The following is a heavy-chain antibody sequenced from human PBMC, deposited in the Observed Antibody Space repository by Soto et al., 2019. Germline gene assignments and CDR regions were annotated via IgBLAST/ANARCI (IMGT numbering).Heavy chain of an antibody. J-gene: IGHJ4*02. CDR3: AKDLGIRFLEWLLELDY. CDR2: ISGSGGST. CDR1: GFTFSSYA. D-gene: IGHD3-3*01. V-gene: IGHV3-23*01. Sequence: GGSPRLSCAASGFTFSSYAMSWVRQAPGKGLEWVSAISGSGGSTYYADSVKGRFTTSRDNSKNTLYLQMNSLRAEDTAVYYCAKDLGIRFLEWLLELDYWGQGTLVTVSS.